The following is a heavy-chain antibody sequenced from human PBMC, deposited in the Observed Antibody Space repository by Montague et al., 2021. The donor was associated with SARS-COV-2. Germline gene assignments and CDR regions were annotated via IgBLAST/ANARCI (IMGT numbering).Heavy chain of an antibody. Sequence: TLSLTCTVSGGSIGSASYYWSWIRQPAGKGLEWIGHIYSTVITNYNPSLKSRVTISVDLSKNQFSLKMTSVTAAGTAVYYCARDPHDYGWFDPWGQGTLVTVSS. CDR1: GGSIGSASYY. CDR2: IYSTVIT. V-gene: IGHV4-61*09. D-gene: IGHD4-17*01. J-gene: IGHJ5*02. CDR3: ARDPHDYGWFDP.